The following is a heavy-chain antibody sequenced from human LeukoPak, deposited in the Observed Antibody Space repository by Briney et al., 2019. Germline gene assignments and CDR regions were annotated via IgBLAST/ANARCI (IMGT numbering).Heavy chain of an antibody. Sequence: PGMSLRLSCVTSGFTFTNHAMHWVRQAPGKGLEWVSGIQHDSANTGYSASVKGRFTISRDDAKRTLFLEMNGLRSDDTALYYCAKDRGTGYTYGELDSWGQGTLVSVSS. CDR3: AKDRGTGYTYGELDS. D-gene: IGHD5-18*01. CDR2: IQHDSANT. J-gene: IGHJ5*01. CDR1: GFTFTNHA. V-gene: IGHV3-9*01.